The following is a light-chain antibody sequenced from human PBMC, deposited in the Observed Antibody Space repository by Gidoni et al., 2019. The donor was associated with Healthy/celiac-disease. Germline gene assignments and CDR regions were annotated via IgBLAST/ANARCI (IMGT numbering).Light chain of an antibody. CDR3: LPSIQLPLT. Sequence: DIVRTQTPLTLSVTPGQPASIPCKSSQSLLHSDGNTYLYWYLQKPGKPPPRLIYEVSNRFSGVPARFSVSGSGTDFTLKIRRVEAEDVGFYYCLPSIQLPLTFGGGTKVEIK. V-gene: IGKV2D-29*01. CDR2: EVS. CDR1: QSLLHSDGNTY. J-gene: IGKJ4*01.